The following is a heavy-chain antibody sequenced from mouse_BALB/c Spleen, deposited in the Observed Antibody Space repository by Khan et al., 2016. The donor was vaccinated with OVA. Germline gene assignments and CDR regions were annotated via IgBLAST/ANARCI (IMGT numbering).Heavy chain of an antibody. D-gene: IGHD1-2*01. V-gene: IGHV2-3*01. Sequence: VELVESGPGLVAPSQSLSITCTVSGFSLTSYGVNWVRQPPGKGLEWLGVIWGDGSTNYHSTLMSRLSISKDNSQSQVVLTLSSLQTDDTATYYCAKWGTANYYAMDYWGQGTSVTVSS. CDR3: AKWGTANYYAMDY. CDR1: GFSLTSYG. CDR2: IWGDGST. J-gene: IGHJ4*01.